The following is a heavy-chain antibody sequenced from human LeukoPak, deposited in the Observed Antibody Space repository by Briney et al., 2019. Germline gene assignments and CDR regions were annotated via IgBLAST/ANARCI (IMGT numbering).Heavy chain of an antibody. CDR3: SRDATGDH. CDR2: SRNRAKSYTT. V-gene: IGHV3-72*01. J-gene: IGHJ4*02. Sequence: GGSLRLSCAVSGFTFSDHYMDWVRQAPGKGLEWVGRSRNRAKSYTTDYAASVKGRFTISRDDSKSTLYLQMNSLETEDTAVYYCSRDATGDHWGQGTLVGVSS. CDR1: GFTFSDHY.